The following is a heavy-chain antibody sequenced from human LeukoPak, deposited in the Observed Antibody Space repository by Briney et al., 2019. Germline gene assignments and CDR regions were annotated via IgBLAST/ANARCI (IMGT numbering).Heavy chain of an antibody. V-gene: IGHV4-61*08. J-gene: IGHJ6*03. CDR3: ARRRVAGNYYYYYMDV. Sequence: PSETLSLTCTVSGGSISSGGYYWSWIRQHPGKGLEWIGYIYYSGSTNYNPSLKSRVTISVDTSKNQFSLKLSSVTAADTAVYYCARRRVAGNYYYYYMDVWGKGTTVTVSS. CDR2: IYYSGST. D-gene: IGHD6-19*01. CDR1: GGSISSGGYY.